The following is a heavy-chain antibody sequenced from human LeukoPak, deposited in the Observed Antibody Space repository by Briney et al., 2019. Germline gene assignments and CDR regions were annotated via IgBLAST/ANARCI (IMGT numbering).Heavy chain of an antibody. CDR3: AREAKTVTTYY. D-gene: IGHD4-17*01. V-gene: IGHV4-30-4*01. CDR2: IYYSGRT. CDR1: GGSISSGDYY. J-gene: IGHJ4*02. Sequence: SETLSLTCTVSGGSISSGDYYWSWIRQPPGKGLEWIGYIYYSGRTYYNPSLKSRVTILVDTSKNQFSLKLSSVTAADTAVYYCAREAKTVTTYYWGQGTLVTVSS.